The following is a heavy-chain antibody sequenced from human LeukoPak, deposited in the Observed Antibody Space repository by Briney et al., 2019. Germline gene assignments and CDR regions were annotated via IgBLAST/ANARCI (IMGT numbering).Heavy chain of an antibody. V-gene: IGHV1-69*13. J-gene: IGHJ4*02. D-gene: IGHD2-2*01. Sequence: ASVKASCKASGGTFSSYAISWVRQAPGQGLEWMGGIIPIFGTANYAQKFQGRVTITADESTSTAYMELRSLRSDDTAVYYCARGYCSSTSCSNFDYWGQGTLVTVSS. CDR3: ARGYCSSTSCSNFDY. CDR2: IIPIFGTA. CDR1: GGTFSSYA.